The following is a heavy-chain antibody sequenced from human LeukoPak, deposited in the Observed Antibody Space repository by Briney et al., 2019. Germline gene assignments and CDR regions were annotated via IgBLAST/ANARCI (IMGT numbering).Heavy chain of an antibody. V-gene: IGHV3-74*03. CDR2: VNSDGNTT. CDR1: GFTLRNNW. J-gene: IGHJ4*02. D-gene: IGHD3-3*01. CDR3: ARGNDFWSLDY. Sequence: PGGSLRLSCAASGFTLRNNWMHWVRQAPGKGLVWVSRVNSDGNTTTYADSMKGRFTISRDNAKSTLYLQMNSLRAEDTAVYYCARGNDFWSLDYWGQGTLVTVSS.